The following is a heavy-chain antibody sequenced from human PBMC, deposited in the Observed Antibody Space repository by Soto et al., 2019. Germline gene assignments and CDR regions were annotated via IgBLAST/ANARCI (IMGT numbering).Heavy chain of an antibody. V-gene: IGHV5-10-1*01. Sequence: PGESLKISCKGSGYSFTSYWISWVRQMPGKGLEWMGRIDPSDSYTNYSPSFQGHVTISADKSISTAYLQWSSLKASDTAMYYCARPGDSSSWPYYYYYGIDVWGQGTTVTVSS. D-gene: IGHD6-13*01. J-gene: IGHJ6*02. CDR3: ARPGDSSSWPYYYYYGIDV. CDR2: IDPSDSYT. CDR1: GYSFTSYW.